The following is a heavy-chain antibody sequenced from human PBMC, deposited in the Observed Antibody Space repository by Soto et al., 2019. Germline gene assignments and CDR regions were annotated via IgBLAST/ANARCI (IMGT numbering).Heavy chain of an antibody. V-gene: IGHV1-2*02. Sequence: ASVKVSCKASGYTFTGYYMHWVRQAPGQGLEWMGWINPNSGGTNYAQKFQGRVTMTRDTSISTAYMELSRLRSDDTAVYYCARVRDTYYYDSSGYYFRYWGQGTLVTVSS. CDR2: INPNSGGT. J-gene: IGHJ4*02. CDR1: GYTFTGYY. CDR3: ARVRDTYYYDSSGYYFRY. D-gene: IGHD3-22*01.